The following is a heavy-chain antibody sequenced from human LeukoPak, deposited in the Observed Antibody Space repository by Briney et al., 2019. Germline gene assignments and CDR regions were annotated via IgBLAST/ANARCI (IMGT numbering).Heavy chain of an antibody. Sequence: GASVKVSCKASGYTFTGYYMHWVRQAPGQGLEWMGRINPNSGGTNYAQKFQGRVTMTRDTSISIAYMELSRLRSDDTAVYYCARVFCGGDCYQDWFDPWGQGTLVTVSS. D-gene: IGHD2-21*02. CDR3: ARVFCGGDCYQDWFDP. CDR1: GYTFTGYY. CDR2: INPNSGGT. J-gene: IGHJ5*02. V-gene: IGHV1-2*06.